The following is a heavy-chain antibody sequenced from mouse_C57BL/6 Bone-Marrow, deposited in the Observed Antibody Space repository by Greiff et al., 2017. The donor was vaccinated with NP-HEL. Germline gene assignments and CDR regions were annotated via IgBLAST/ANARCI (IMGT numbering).Heavy chain of an antibody. D-gene: IGHD1-1*01. V-gene: IGHV1-55*01. CDR2: IYPGSGST. CDR1: GYTFTSYW. CDR3: ASQYYGSSPWFAY. J-gene: IGHJ3*01. Sequence: VQLQQSGAELVKPGASVKMSCKASGYTFTSYWITWVKQRPGQGLEWIGDIYPGSGSTNYNEKFKSKATLTVDTSSSTAYMQLSSLTSEDSAVYYCASQYYGSSPWFAYWGQGTLVTVSA.